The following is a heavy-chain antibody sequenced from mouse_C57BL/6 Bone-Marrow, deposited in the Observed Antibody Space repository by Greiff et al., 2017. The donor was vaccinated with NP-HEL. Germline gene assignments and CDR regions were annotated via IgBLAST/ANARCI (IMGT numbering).Heavy chain of an antibody. D-gene: IGHD4-1*01. CDR1: GYAFSSYW. CDR3: AKDWNYFDY. J-gene: IGHJ2*01. CDR2: IYPGDGAP. Sequence: VKVVESGAELVKPGASVKISCKASGYAFSSYWMNWVKQRPGKGLEWIGQIYPGDGAPNSPGKFKGKATLTADKSSSTAYMQLSSLTSEDSAVYFCAKDWNYFDYWGQGTTLTVSS. V-gene: IGHV1-80*01.